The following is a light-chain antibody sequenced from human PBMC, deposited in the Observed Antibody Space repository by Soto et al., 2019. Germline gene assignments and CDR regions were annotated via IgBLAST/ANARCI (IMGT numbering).Light chain of an antibody. CDR3: QQYERYNPS. CDR2: DAT. V-gene: IGKV1-16*01. Sequence: DIQMTQSPTSLSAYVGDRVTIICRASQNINSYLAWFQQKPGKAPKSLIYDATSLQSGVPSRFSGRGSGTDFSLTISSLHPEDAATDYCQQYERYNPSFGGGTKLEI. J-gene: IGKJ4*01. CDR1: QNINSY.